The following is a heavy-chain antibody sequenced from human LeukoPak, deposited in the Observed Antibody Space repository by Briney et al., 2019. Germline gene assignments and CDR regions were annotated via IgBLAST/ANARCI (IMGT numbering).Heavy chain of an antibody. D-gene: IGHD6-13*01. V-gene: IGHV4-30-4*08. Sequence: SETLSLTCTVSGGSVSSGDYYWSWIRQPPGKGLEWIGYIYYSGNTYYNPSLKSRLTISVDTSRNQFSLKLTSVTAADTAVYSCARARRFAAAGTTAFDIWGQGTMVTVSS. CDR2: IYYSGNT. J-gene: IGHJ3*02. CDR3: ARARRFAAAGTTAFDI. CDR1: GGSVSSGDYY.